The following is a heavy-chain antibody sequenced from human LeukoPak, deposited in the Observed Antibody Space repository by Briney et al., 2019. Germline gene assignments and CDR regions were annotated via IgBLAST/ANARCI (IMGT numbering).Heavy chain of an antibody. CDR2: INHSGST. V-gene: IGHV4-34*01. Sequence: SETLSLTCAVYGGPFSGYYWSWIRQLPGKGLEWIGEINHSGSTNYNPSLKSRVTISVDTSKNQFSLKLSSVTAADTAVYYCARGGRLRYFDLDFDYWGQGTLVTVSS. CDR1: GGPFSGYY. J-gene: IGHJ4*02. D-gene: IGHD3-9*01. CDR3: ARGGRLRYFDLDFDY.